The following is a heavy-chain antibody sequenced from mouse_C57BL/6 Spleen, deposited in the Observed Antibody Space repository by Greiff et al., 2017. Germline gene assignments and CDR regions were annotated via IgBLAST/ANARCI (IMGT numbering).Heavy chain of an antibody. D-gene: IGHD1-1*01. CDR1: GFTFSSYG. V-gene: IGHV5-6*01. Sequence: EVQLVESGGDLVKPGGSLKLSCAASGFTFSSYGMSWVRQTPEKRLEWVATISSGGSYTYYPESVKGRFTISGDNAKNTPYLQMSSLKSEDTAMYSCARRRTVEAPFAYWGQGTLVTVSA. CDR3: ARRRTVEAPFAY. J-gene: IGHJ3*01. CDR2: ISSGGSYT.